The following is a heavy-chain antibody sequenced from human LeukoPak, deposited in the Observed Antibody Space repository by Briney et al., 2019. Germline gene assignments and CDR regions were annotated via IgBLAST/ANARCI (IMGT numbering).Heavy chain of an antibody. J-gene: IGHJ4*02. Sequence: PGGSLRLSCAASGFTFSSYGMHWVRQAPGKGLEWVAFIRYDGSNTYYADSVKGRFTISRDNSKNTLYLQMNSLRAEDTAVYYCAKDGLAAAATTGYWGQGTLVTVSS. CDR3: AKDGLAAAATTGY. V-gene: IGHV3-30*02. D-gene: IGHD6-13*01. CDR2: IRYDGSNT. CDR1: GFTFSSYG.